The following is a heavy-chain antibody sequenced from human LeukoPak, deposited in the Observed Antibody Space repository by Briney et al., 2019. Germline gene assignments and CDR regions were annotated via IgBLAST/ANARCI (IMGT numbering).Heavy chain of an antibody. D-gene: IGHD6-19*01. CDR1: GGSISSGSYY. Sequence: SETLSLTCTVSGGSISSGSYYWSWIRQPAGKGLEWIGRIYTSGSTHYNPSLKSRVTISVDTSKNQFSLKLSSVTAADTAVYYCARPYSSGWVDYWGQGTLVTVSS. V-gene: IGHV4-61*02. J-gene: IGHJ4*02. CDR3: ARPYSSGWVDY. CDR2: IYTSGST.